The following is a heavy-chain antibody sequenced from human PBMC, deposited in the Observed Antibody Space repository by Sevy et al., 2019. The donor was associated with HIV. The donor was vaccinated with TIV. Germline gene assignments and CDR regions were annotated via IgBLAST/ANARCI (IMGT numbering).Heavy chain of an antibody. Sequence: GGSLRLSCAASGFTFSSYGMHWVRQAPGKGLEWVAFIRYDGSNKYYADSVKGRFTISRDNSKNTLYLQMNSLRAEDTAVYYCAKENSPGGSGSHDAFDIWGLGTMVTVSS. J-gene: IGHJ3*02. D-gene: IGHD3-16*01. CDR1: GFTFSSYG. CDR3: AKENSPGGSGSHDAFDI. V-gene: IGHV3-30*02. CDR2: IRYDGSNK.